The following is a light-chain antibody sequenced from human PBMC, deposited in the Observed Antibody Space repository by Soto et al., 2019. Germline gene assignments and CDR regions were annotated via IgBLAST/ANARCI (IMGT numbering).Light chain of an antibody. CDR1: SSDIGAYNY. CDR2: DVS. J-gene: IGLJ3*02. V-gene: IGLV2-14*01. CDR3: SSYTISRIRV. Sequence: QSALTQPASVSGSPGQSITISCTGSSSDIGAYNYVSWYQQHPGKAPKLMIYDVSNRPSGVSYRFSGSKSGSTASLTISGLKVEDEADYYCSSYTISRIRVFGGGTKLTVL.